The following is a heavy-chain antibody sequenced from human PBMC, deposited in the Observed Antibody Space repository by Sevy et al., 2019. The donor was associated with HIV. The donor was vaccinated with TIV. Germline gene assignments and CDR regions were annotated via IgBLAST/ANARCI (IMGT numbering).Heavy chain of an antibody. V-gene: IGHV3-74*01. CDR1: EFTFSSYW. Sequence: GGSLRLSCAASEFTFSSYWMHWVRQAPGKGLVWVSRINSDGSSTSYADSVKGRFTISRDNAKNTLYLQMNSLRAEDTAVYYCAREKDGYKLDYWGQGTLVTVSS. J-gene: IGHJ4*02. CDR2: INSDGSST. D-gene: IGHD5-12*01. CDR3: AREKDGYKLDY.